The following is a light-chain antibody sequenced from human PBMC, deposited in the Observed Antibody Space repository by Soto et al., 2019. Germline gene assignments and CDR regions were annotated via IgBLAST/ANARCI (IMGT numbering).Light chain of an antibody. CDR2: DTT. CDR3: LLSYNGPCV. Sequence: QAVVTQEPSLTVSPGGTVTLTCGSSTGAVTNGHYPYWFQQKPGQAPRTLIYDTTNRHSWTPARFSGSLLGGKAALTLSGAQPEDEAEYYCLLSYNGPCVFGTGTKVTVL. V-gene: IGLV7-46*01. J-gene: IGLJ1*01. CDR1: TGAVTNGHY.